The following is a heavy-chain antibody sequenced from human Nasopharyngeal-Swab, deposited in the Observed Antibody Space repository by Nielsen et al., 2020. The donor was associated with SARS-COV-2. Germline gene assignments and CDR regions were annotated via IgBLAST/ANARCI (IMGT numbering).Heavy chain of an antibody. V-gene: IGHV3-7*03. CDR2: INPDGSEM. CDR1: GFNFNTSW. J-gene: IGHJ4*02. CDR3: AHYASAAY. D-gene: IGHD2-2*01. Sequence: GGSLRLSCADSGFNFNTSWMTWVRQAPGKGLEWVANINPDGSEMQYVDSVKGRFTISRDNAENSLYLHTNSLRGDDTAVYYCAHYASAAYWGQGTLVTVSS.